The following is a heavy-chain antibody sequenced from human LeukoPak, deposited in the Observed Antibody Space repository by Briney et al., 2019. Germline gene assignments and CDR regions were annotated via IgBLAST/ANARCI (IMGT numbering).Heavy chain of an antibody. Sequence: ASVKVSCKASGYTFTGYYMHWVRQAPGQGLEWMGWINPNSGGTNYAQKFQGWVTMTRDTSISTAYMELSRLRSDDTAVYYCARARRGDSSGYYIDYWGQGTLVTVSS. D-gene: IGHD3-22*01. V-gene: IGHV1-2*04. J-gene: IGHJ4*02. CDR3: ARARRGDSSGYYIDY. CDR2: INPNSGGT. CDR1: GYTFTGYY.